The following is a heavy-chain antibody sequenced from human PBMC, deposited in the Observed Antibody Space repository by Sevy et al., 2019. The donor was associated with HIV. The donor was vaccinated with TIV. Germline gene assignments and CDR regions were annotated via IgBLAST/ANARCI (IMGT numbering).Heavy chain of an antibody. CDR2: IYYNGHI. CDR3: AGENAWGRGYS. Sequence: SETLSLTCTVSGGSITSLYWYWIRQPPGKGLEWIANIYYNGHINYNPSLKSRVTLSLDTSKNQFSLRLSSVTAADTAMYYCAGENAWGRGYSWGQGTLVIVSS. CDR1: GGSITSLY. V-gene: IGHV4-59*08. D-gene: IGHD1-26*01. J-gene: IGHJ4*02.